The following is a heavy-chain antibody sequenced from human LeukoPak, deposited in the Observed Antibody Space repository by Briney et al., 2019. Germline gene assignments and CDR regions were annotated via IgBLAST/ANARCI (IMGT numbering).Heavy chain of an antibody. J-gene: IGHJ4*02. CDR1: GFTLSDHY. Sequence: PGGSLRLSCAASGFTLSDHYMEWVRQAPGKGLEWVGRTKNKANSYKTEYAASVKGRFTISRDDSKNSLYLQMNSLKTDDTAVYYCARAGDYYSTGDCWGQGTLVTVSS. V-gene: IGHV3-72*01. CDR2: TKNKANSYKT. D-gene: IGHD3-22*01. CDR3: ARAGDYYSTGDC.